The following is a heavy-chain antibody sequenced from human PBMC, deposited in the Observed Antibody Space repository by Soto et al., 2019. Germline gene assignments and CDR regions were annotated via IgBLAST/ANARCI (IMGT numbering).Heavy chain of an antibody. J-gene: IGHJ6*02. V-gene: IGHV3-21*01. CDR3: ARDQDYGDSHYYYYYYGMDV. D-gene: IGHD4-17*01. CDR1: GFTFSSYS. Sequence: EVQLVESGGGLVKPGGSLRLSCAASGFTFSSYSMNWVRQAPGKGLEWVSSISSSSSYIYYADSVKGRFTISRDNAKNSLYLQMNSLRAEDTAVYYCARDQDYGDSHYYYYYYGMDVWGQGTTVTVSS. CDR2: ISSSSSYI.